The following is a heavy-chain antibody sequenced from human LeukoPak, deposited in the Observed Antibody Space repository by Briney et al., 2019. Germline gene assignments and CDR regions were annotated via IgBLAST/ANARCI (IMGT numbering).Heavy chain of an antibody. CDR2: INPTGDYT. CDR1: VYTFTRNW. V-gene: IGHV1-46*01. Sequence: ASVKVSCKTSVYTFTRNWMHWIRQGPGQGLEWMGVINPTGDYTMYAQKFQGRVIVTRDMSSNTDYMELGSLRSDDTAVYYCARDHSIDDKSWWLDPWGQGTLVTVSS. CDR3: ARDHSIDDKSWWLDP. J-gene: IGHJ5*02. D-gene: IGHD1-1*01.